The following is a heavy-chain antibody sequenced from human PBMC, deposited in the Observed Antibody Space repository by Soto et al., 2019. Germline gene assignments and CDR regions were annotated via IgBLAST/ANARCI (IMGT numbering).Heavy chain of an antibody. CDR2: ISYDGSNK. D-gene: IGHD2-2*01. Sequence: QVQLVESGGGVVQPGRSLRLSCAASGFTFSSYAMHWVRQAPGKGLEWVVVISYDGSNKYYADSVKGRFTISRDNSKNTLYLQMNSLRAEDTAVYYCARDPTHCSSTSCLDAFDIWGQGTMVTVSS. CDR3: ARDPTHCSSTSCLDAFDI. J-gene: IGHJ3*02. CDR1: GFTFSSYA. V-gene: IGHV3-30-3*01.